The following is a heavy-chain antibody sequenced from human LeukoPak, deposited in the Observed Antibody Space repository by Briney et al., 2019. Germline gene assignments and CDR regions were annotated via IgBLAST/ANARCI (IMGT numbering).Heavy chain of an antibody. V-gene: IGHV4-39*01. Sequence: MASETLSLTCTVSGGSISSSSYYWGWIRQPPGKGLEWIGSIYYSGSTYYNPSLKSRVTISVDTSKNQFSLKLSSVTAADTAVYYCARHILTYGSGSYYDYWGQGTLVTVSS. CDR1: GGSISSSSYY. CDR2: IYYSGST. CDR3: ARHILTYGSGSYYDY. D-gene: IGHD3-10*01. J-gene: IGHJ4*02.